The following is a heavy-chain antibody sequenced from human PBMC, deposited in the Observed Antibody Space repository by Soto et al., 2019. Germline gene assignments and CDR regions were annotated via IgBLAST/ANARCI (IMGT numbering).Heavy chain of an antibody. CDR1: GGSFSGYY. J-gene: IGHJ6*02. V-gene: IGHV4-34*01. Sequence: SETLSLTCAVYGGSFSGYYWSWIRQPPGKGLEWIGEINHSGSTNYNPSLKSRVTISVDTSKNQFSLKLSSVTAADTAVYYCARGPWDYGMDVWGQGTTVTVS. CDR3: ARGPWDYGMDV. CDR2: INHSGST.